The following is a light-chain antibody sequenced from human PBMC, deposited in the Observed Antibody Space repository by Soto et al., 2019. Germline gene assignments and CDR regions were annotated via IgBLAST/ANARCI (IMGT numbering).Light chain of an antibody. CDR1: QSVSSSY. Sequence: EIVLTQSPGTLSLSPGERATLSCRASQSVSSSYLAWYQHQPGQAPRLLIYGASSRATGIPDTFSGSGSGTDFPLTISRLEPEDFAVYYCQQYDTSPLTFGGGTKVEIK. CDR2: GAS. J-gene: IGKJ4*01. V-gene: IGKV3-20*01. CDR3: QQYDTSPLT.